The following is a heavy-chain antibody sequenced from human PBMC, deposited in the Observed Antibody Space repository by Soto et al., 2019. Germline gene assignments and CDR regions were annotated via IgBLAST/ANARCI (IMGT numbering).Heavy chain of an antibody. CDR2: ISATGGGT. CDR3: AKDRRAGGNSAFYFDF. J-gene: IGHJ4*02. V-gene: IGHV3-23*01. Sequence: GGSLRLSCAASGFNFSNYAMSWVRQAPGKGLEWVSLISATGGGTYYANSVKGRFTISRDNSHNTLYLQVHSLTAEDTAVYYCAKDRRAGGNSAFYFDFWGQGAQVTVSS. D-gene: IGHD3-16*01. CDR1: GFNFSNYA.